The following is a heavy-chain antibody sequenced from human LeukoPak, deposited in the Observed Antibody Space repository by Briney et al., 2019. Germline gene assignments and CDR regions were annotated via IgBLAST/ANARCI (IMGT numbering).Heavy chain of an antibody. V-gene: IGHV4-34*01. Sequence: SETLSLTCAVYGGSFSGYYWSWIRQPPGKGLEWIGEINHSGSTNYNPSLKSRVTMSVDTSKNHFSLNLNSVTDAATAVYYCARRLSAQSLIAFDLWGRGPMVTVSS. CDR2: INHSGST. D-gene: IGHD3-16*01. CDR1: GGSFSGYY. J-gene: IGHJ3*01. CDR3: ARRLSAQSLIAFDL.